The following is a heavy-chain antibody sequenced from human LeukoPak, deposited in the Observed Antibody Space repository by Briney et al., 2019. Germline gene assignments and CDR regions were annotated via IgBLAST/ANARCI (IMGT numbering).Heavy chain of an antibody. CDR3: ARGVDYHYYYYMDF. Sequence: GGSLRLSCAASGFTFSSYWLTWVRQAPGKGLEWVANIKQDGSEKHYVDSVKGRSTISRDNAKRSLYLQMNSLRAEDTAVFYCARGVDYHYYYYMDFWGKGTTVTVSS. CDR2: IKQDGSEK. V-gene: IGHV3-7*01. CDR1: GFTFSSYW. J-gene: IGHJ6*03.